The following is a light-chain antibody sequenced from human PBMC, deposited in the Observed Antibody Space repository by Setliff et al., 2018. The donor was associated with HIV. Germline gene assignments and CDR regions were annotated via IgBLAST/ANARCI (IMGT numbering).Light chain of an antibody. CDR2: GNT. Sequence: QSVLTQPPSVSGAPGQGVTISCTGSSSNIGTGYDVHWYQQLPGRAPKLLIYGNTNRPSGVSGRFSGSKSDNTASLTISRLQAEDESDYYCCSYVENGRVFGGVTKVTVL. CDR3: CSYVENGRV. J-gene: IGLJ3*02. V-gene: IGLV1-40*01. CDR1: SSNIGTGYD.